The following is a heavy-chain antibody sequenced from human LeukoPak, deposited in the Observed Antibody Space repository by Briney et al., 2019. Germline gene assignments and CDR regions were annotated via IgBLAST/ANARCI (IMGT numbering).Heavy chain of an antibody. CDR2: ITSSSSFI. J-gene: IGHJ4*02. CDR1: GFTFSSYT. CDR3: ASLGSSGWYYFDY. Sequence: GGSLRLSCAASGFTFSSYTMNWVRQAPGKGLEWVSSITSSSSFIYYADSLKGRFTISRDNAKNSLYLQMNSLRAEDTAVYYCASLGSSGWYYFDYWGQGTLVTVSS. D-gene: IGHD6-19*01. V-gene: IGHV3-21*01.